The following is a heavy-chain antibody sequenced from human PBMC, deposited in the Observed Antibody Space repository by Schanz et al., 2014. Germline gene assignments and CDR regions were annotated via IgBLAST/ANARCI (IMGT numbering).Heavy chain of an antibody. CDR2: ISAYNGNT. J-gene: IGHJ4*02. CDR1: GYTFTSYG. Sequence: QVQLVQSGAEVKKPGASVKVSCKASGYTFTSYGISWVLQAPGQGLEWMGWISAYNGNTKYPQKLQGRVTMTTDTSTSTAYMELRSLRSDDTAVYYCARDAADFYDILTEEDYWGQGTLXTVSS. CDR3: ARDAADFYDILTEEDY. D-gene: IGHD3-9*01. V-gene: IGHV1-18*01.